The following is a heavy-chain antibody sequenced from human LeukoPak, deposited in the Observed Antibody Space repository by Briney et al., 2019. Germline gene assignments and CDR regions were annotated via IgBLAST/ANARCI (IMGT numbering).Heavy chain of an antibody. V-gene: IGHV5-51*01. CDR3: VRRDHCSGGSCYYSWFDP. CDR2: IYPGDSET. J-gene: IGHJ5*02. Sequence: GESLKISCKGSGYSFSGYWIGWVRQMPGKGLEWMGIIYPGDSETRYSSSFQGQVTISADKSISTAYLQWSSLKASDTAMYYCVRRDHCSGGSCYYSWFDPWGQGTLVTVSS. D-gene: IGHD2-15*01. CDR1: GYSFSGYW.